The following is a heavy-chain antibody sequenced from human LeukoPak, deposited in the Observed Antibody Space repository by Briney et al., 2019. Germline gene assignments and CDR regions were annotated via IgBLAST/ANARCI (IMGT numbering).Heavy chain of an antibody. CDR2: INPNSGGT. V-gene: IGHV1-2*02. CDR1: GYTFTGYY. CDR3: ARVWILRVRGRADYYYYMDV. D-gene: IGHD3-10*01. Sequence: GASVKVSCKASGYTFTGYYMHWVRQAPGQGLEWMGWINPNSGGTNYAQKFQGRVTMTRDTSISTAYMELSRLRSDDTAVYYCARVWILRVRGRADYYYYMDVWGKGTTVTVSS. J-gene: IGHJ6*03.